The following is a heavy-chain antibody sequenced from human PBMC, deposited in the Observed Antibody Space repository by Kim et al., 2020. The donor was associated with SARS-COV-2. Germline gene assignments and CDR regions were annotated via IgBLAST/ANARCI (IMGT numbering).Heavy chain of an antibody. J-gene: IGHJ6*02. CDR2: FDPEDGET. Sequence: ASVKVSCKVSGYTLTELSMHWVRQAPGKGLEWMGGFDPEDGETIYAQKFQGRVTMTEDISTDTAYMELSSLRSEDTAVYYCATGVAVAGTPHNYSYYYGIDVWGQGTTVTVSS. CDR1: GYTLTELS. D-gene: IGHD6-19*01. V-gene: IGHV1-24*01. CDR3: ATGVAVAGTPHNYSYYYGIDV.